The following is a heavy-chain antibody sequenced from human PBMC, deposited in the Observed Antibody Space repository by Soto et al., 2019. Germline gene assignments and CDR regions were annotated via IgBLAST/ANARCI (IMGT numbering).Heavy chain of an antibody. CDR3: ARDKFLYDILTGYYNNWFEP. J-gene: IGHJ5*02. Sequence: GGSLRLSCASSVFTFSSYWMSCVRHSPGKWLEWVANIKQDGSEKYYVDSVKGRFTISRDNAKNSLYLQMNSLRAEDTAVYYCARDKFLYDILTGYYNNWFEPWGQGTLVTVSS. CDR2: IKQDGSEK. CDR1: VFTFSSYW. D-gene: IGHD3-9*01. V-gene: IGHV3-7*03.